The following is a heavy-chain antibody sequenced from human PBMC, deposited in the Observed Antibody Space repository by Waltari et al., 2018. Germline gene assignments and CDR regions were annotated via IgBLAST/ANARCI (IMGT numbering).Heavy chain of an antibody. CDR1: GYSISSGDY. D-gene: IGHD2-15*01. Sequence: QVQLQESGPGLVKPSETLSRPCAVSGYSISSGDYWGWIRQPTGKGLEWIGSIYHSGSTYYNPSLMLRVTISVDTSKNQFSPNLSSVTAADTAVYYCATTLGYCSGGSCYIGYLGQVTLVTVSS. V-gene: IGHV4-38-2*01. CDR3: ATTLGYCSGGSCYIGY. CDR2: IYHSGST. J-gene: IGHJ4*02.